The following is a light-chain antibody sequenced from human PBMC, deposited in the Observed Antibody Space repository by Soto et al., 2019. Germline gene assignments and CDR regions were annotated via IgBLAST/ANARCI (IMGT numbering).Light chain of an antibody. CDR2: GNN. Sequence: QSVLTQPPSASGTPGQTVTISSSGSSSNIGSNYVFWYQHLPGTAPKLLIYGNNQRPSGVPDRFSGSRSGTSASLAISGLLPEDEADYYCAVWDDSLSGVVFGGGTQLTVL. V-gene: IGLV1-47*01. CDR1: SSNIGSNY. J-gene: IGLJ3*02. CDR3: AVWDDSLSGVV.